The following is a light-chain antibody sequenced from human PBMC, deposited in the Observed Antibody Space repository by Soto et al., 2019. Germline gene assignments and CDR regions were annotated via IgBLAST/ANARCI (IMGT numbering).Light chain of an antibody. CDR2: DDN. Sequence: QSVLTQPPSVSAAPGQKVTISCSGSSSNIGGNSVSWYQQLPGTAPKLLIYDDNKRPSGIPDRFSGSKSGTSATLGITGFQTGDEADYYCGSWDSSLSAYVFXTGTKLTVL. J-gene: IGLJ1*01. CDR1: SSNIGGNS. V-gene: IGLV1-51*01. CDR3: GSWDSSLSAYV.